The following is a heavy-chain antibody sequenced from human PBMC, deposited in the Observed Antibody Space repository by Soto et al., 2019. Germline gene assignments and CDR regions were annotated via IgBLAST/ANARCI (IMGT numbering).Heavy chain of an antibody. CDR3: ARDLAMDV. V-gene: IGHV1-3*01. Sequence: QVQLVQSGAEVKKPGASVKVSCKASGYTFTSYAMHWVRQAPGQRLEWMGWINAGNGNRKYSQKFQGRVTITRDTSASTAYMELSSLRSEATAVXXXARDLAMDVWGQGTTVTVSS. CDR2: INAGNGNR. D-gene: IGHD3-16*01. CDR1: GYTFTSYA. J-gene: IGHJ6*02.